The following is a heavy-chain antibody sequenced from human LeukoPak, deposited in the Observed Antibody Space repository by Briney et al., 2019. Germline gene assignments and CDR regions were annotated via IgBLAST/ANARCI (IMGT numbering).Heavy chain of an antibody. V-gene: IGHV1-18*01. Sequence: GASVRVSCKPSGYVFSNYGVSWVRQVPGRGLEWMGWISNYDGRKNFAQNFQGRVTLTTDTSTGTAYMELRSLRPDDTAIYYCARDYLEAEGQMEDFFDYWGQGTLVTVSS. CDR1: GYVFSNYG. D-gene: IGHD1-1*01. J-gene: IGHJ4*02. CDR3: ARDYLEAEGQMEDFFDY. CDR2: ISNYDGRK.